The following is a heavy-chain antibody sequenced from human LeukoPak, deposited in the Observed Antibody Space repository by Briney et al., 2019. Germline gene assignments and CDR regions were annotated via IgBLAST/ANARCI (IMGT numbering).Heavy chain of an antibody. CDR2: IKRKTDGGTT. V-gene: IGHV3-15*01. D-gene: IGHD3-22*01. J-gene: IGHJ4*02. Sequence: PGGSLRLSCAASGVTFSNAWMSWVRQAPGEGLEWVGRIKRKTDGGTTGYAAPVKSRFTISRDDSKNTLYLQMNSLKTEDTAVYYCTTSYYDSSGYTLWGQGTLVTVSS. CDR3: TTSYYDSSGYTL. CDR1: GVTFSNAW.